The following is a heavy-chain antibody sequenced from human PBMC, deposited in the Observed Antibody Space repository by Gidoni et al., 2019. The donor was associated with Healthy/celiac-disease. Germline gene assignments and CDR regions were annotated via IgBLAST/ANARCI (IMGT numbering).Heavy chain of an antibody. CDR2: IIPILGIA. V-gene: IGHV1-69*02. D-gene: IGHD5-18*01. J-gene: IGHJ5*02. CDR1: GGTFSSYT. CDR3: ARGGVDTAMVGWFDP. Sequence: QVQLVQSGAEVKKPGSSVKVPCKASGGTFSSYTISWVRQAPGQGLEWRGRIIPILGIANYAQKFQGRVTITADKSTSTAYMELSSLRSEDTAVYYCARGGVDTAMVGWFDPWGQGTLVTVSS.